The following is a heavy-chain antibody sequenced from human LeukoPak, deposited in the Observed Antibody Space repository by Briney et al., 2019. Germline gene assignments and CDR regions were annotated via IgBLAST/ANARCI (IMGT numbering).Heavy chain of an antibody. V-gene: IGHV3-23*01. CDR1: GFTFSSYA. CDR2: ISGSGGST. CDR3: AKVADSLGYMGYFDY. Sequence: PGGSLRLSCAASGFTFSSYAMNWVRQAPGKGLEWVSRISGSGGSTYYADSVKGRFTISRDNSKNTLYLQMNSLRAADTAVYYCAKVADSLGYMGYFDYWGQGTLLTVSS. D-gene: IGHD5-18*01. J-gene: IGHJ4*02.